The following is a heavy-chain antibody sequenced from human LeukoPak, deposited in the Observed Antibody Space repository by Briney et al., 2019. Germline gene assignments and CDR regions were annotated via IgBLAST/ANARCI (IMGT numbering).Heavy chain of an antibody. Sequence: PGGSVRLSCAASGFTFSGSAMHWVRQASGKGLEWVGRIRSKANSYATAYAASVKGRFAISRDDSKNTAYLQMNSLKTEDTAVYYCTRPDDYGDYWGQGTLVTVSS. J-gene: IGHJ4*02. V-gene: IGHV3-73*01. CDR1: GFTFSGSA. CDR3: TRPDDYGDY. CDR2: IRSKANSYAT.